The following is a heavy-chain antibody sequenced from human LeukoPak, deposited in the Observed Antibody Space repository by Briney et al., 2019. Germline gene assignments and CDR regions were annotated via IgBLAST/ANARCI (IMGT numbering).Heavy chain of an antibody. D-gene: IGHD4-23*01. CDR1: GGPMRSDSSF. Sequence: PSETLSLTCSVSGGPMRSDSSFWSWIRQPAGKGLEWIGRIYATGNTNYNPSLERRVTISVDTSKNQFSLELTSVTAADTAVYYCARELGSDYGGYSPWGQGTLVTVSS. V-gene: IGHV4-61*02. CDR3: ARELGSDYGGYSP. J-gene: IGHJ5*02. CDR2: IYATGNT.